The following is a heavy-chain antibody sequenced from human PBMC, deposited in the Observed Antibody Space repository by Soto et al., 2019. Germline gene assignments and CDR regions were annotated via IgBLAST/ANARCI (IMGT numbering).Heavy chain of an antibody. Sequence: GGALVPSCATHGFSFNYALFRWGRPPPGKGLEWVSGISGSGGSTYYADSVKGRFTSSRDTSKNTLYLQMNSLRAEDTAVYYCARASYTMSTNYYLDHWGQGTPVTVSS. CDR2: ISGSGGST. V-gene: IGHV3-23*01. CDR3: ARASYTMSTNYYLDH. D-gene: IGHD3-10*02. CDR1: GFSFNYA. J-gene: IGHJ4*02.